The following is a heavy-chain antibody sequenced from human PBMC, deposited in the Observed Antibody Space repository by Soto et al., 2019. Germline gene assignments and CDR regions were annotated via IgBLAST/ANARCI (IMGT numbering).Heavy chain of an antibody. CDR1: GGSFRGYY. CDR2: INHSGST. CDR3: ARGRSGSYRYGMDL. Sequence: SETLSLTCAVYGGSFRGYYWSWIRQPPGKGLEWIGEINHSGSTNYNPSLKSRVTISVDTSKNQFSLRLSSGTAADTAVYYCARGRSGSYRYGMDLWGQGTTVTVSS. V-gene: IGHV4-34*01. D-gene: IGHD1-26*01. J-gene: IGHJ6*02.